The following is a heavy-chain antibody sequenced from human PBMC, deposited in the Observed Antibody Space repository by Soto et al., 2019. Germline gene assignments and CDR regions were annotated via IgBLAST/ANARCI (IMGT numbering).Heavy chain of an antibody. D-gene: IGHD3-3*01. J-gene: IGHJ4*02. CDR2: ISISGSDI. V-gene: IGHV3-11*01. CDR3: ARDPHYEFWGEFDY. CDR1: GFIFGDYY. Sequence: GGSLRLSCAASGFIFGDYYMAWIRQTPGKGLEWVAYISISGSDIYYADSVKGRFTVSRDNAKNSLYLQMNSLRAEDTAVYYCARDPHYEFWGEFDYWGQGTLVTVSS.